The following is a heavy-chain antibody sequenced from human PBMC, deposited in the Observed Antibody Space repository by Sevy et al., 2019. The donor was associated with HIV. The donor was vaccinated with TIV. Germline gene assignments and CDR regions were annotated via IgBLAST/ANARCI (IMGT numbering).Heavy chain of an antibody. D-gene: IGHD2-2*01. J-gene: IGHJ6*02. V-gene: IGHV1-69*13. CDR2: IIPIFGTA. CDR1: GGTFSSYA. CDR3: ARGEIYCSSTSCSKRYGMDV. Sequence: ASVKVSCKASGGTFSSYAISWVRQAPGQGLEWMGGIIPIFGTANYAQKFQGRVTITADESTSTAYMELSSLGSEDTAVYYCARGEIYCSSTSCSKRYGMDVWGQGTTVTVSS.